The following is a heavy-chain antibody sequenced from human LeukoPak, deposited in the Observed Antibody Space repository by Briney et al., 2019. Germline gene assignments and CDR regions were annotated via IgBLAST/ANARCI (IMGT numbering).Heavy chain of an antibody. D-gene: IGHD3-22*01. CDR1: VYTFTVHY. CDR3: TRALRYDDSSGYYAY. J-gene: IGHJ4*02. V-gene: IGHV1-2*02. Sequence: ASVTVSFKASVYTFTVHYMHWVRQAPGQGAGGMGWINPKSGVTNYAQTLQGRVPMTRDTSSSMVYMELSRLTTDDTAVYFCTRALRYDDSSGYYAYWGQGTLVTVSS. CDR2: INPKSGVT.